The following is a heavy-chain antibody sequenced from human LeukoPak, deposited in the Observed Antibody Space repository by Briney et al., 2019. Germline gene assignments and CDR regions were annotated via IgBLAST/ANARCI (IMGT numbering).Heavy chain of an antibody. J-gene: IGHJ4*02. CDR3: ARGDRVGVTTGHFDY. CDR1: GFIFSSYG. D-gene: IGHD1-26*01. Sequence: GSLRLSCVTSGFIFSSYGIHWVRQAPGKGLEWVAWHFASNKYYAESVRGRFTMSRDNSKSTLFLQMNSLRAEDTAVYYCARGDRVGVTTGHFDYWGQGTLVTVSS. CDR2: HFASNK. V-gene: IGHV3-33*01.